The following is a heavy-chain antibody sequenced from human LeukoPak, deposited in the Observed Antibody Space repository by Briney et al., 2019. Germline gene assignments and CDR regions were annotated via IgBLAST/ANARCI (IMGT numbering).Heavy chain of an antibody. CDR3: ATLPVNYDYVWGSYRRGDY. J-gene: IGHJ4*02. CDR1: GFTFSSYG. Sequence: GGSLRLSCAASGFTFSSYGMHWVRQAPGKGLEWVAVISYDGSNKYYADSVKGRFTISRDNSKNTLYLQMNSLRAEDTAVYYCATLPVNYDYVWGSYRRGDYWGQGTLVTVSS. D-gene: IGHD3-16*02. V-gene: IGHV3-30*03. CDR2: ISYDGSNK.